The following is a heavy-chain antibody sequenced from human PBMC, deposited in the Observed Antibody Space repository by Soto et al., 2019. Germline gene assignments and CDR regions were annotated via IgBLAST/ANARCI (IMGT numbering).Heavy chain of an antibody. D-gene: IGHD3-10*01. CDR1: GVTFSSYA. CDR3: ARSSNVHGWWFDP. Sequence: QVQLVQSGAEVKKPGSSVQVSCKASGVTFSSYAISWVRQAPGQGLVWTGGNIPIFGTANYAQKFQGRVTITADESTSTAYMELSSLISEVTAVYYCARSSNVHGWWFDPWGQGTMVIV. V-gene: IGHV1-69*01. J-gene: IGHJ5*02. CDR2: NIPIFGTA.